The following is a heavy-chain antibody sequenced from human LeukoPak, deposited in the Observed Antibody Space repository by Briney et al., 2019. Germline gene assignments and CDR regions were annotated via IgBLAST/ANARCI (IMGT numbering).Heavy chain of an antibody. CDR3: ARDGPHTGYLRFLEWLPGMDV. V-gene: IGHV3-21*01. CDR2: ISSSSSYI. J-gene: IGHJ6*02. CDR1: GFTFSSCS. D-gene: IGHD3-3*01. Sequence: GGSLLLSCAASGFTFSSCSMNWVRPAPGKGLEWVSSISSSSSYIYYADSVKGRFTISRDNAKNSLYLQMNSLRAEDTAVYYCARDGPHTGYLRFLEWLPGMDVWGQGTTVTVSS.